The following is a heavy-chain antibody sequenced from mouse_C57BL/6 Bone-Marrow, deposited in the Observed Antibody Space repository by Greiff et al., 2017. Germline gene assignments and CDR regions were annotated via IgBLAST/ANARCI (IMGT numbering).Heavy chain of an antibody. CDR2: ISNGGGST. CDR3: ARLLSDY. Sequence: EVKLVESGGGLVQPGGSLKLSCAASGFTFSDYYMYWVRQTPEKRLEWVAYISNGGGSTYYPDTVKGRFTSSRDNAKNTLYLQMSRLKSEDTAMYYCARLLSDYWGQGTTLTVSS. J-gene: IGHJ2*01. V-gene: IGHV5-12*01. CDR1: GFTFSDYY.